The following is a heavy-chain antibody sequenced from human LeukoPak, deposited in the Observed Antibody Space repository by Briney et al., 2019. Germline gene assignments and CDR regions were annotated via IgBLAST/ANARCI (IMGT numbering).Heavy chain of an antibody. V-gene: IGHV1-69*02. D-gene: IGHD3-3*01. CDR3: ARSITISARLDP. CDR1: GGTFSSYT. CDR2: IIPILGIA. Sequence: SVKVSCKASGGTFSSYTISWVRQAPGQGLEWMGRIIPILGIANYAQKFQGRVTITADKSTSTAYMELSSLRSEDTAVYYCARSITISARLDPWGQGTLVTVSS. J-gene: IGHJ5*02.